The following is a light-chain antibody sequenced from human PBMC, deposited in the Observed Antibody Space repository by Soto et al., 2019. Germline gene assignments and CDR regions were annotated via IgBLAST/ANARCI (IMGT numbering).Light chain of an antibody. CDR2: EVT. Sequence: QSVLTQPASVSGSPGQSITISCTGTSSDVGAYNFVSWYQLHPGEAPKLIIYEVTNRPSGVSERFSGSKSGNTASLTISGLQSEDETDYYCSSYTSLSTVVFGTGTKVIVL. CDR1: SSDVGAYNF. V-gene: IGLV2-14*01. CDR3: SSYTSLSTVV. J-gene: IGLJ1*01.